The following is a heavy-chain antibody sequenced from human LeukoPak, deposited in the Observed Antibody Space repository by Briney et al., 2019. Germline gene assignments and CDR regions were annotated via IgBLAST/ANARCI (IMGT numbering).Heavy chain of an antibody. CDR2: IYSGGST. CDR1: GFTVSSNY. D-gene: IGHD5-18*01. Sequence: SGGSLRLSCEATGFTVSSNYMSWVRQAPRKGLEWVSVIYSGGSTYYADSVKGRFTISRDNSKNTLYLQMNSLRAEDTAVYYCARGGSGYSYGQLSYYYYMDVWGKGTTVTVSS. J-gene: IGHJ6*03. CDR3: ARGGSGYSYGQLSYYYYMDV. V-gene: IGHV3-66*02.